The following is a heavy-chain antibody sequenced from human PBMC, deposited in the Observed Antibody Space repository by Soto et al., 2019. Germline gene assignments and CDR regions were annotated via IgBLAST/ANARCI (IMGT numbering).Heavy chain of an antibody. D-gene: IGHD6-6*01. CDR2: ISYDGSNK. J-gene: IGHJ4*02. V-gene: IGHV3-30-3*01. CDR1: GFTFSSYA. Sequence: QVQLVESGGGVVQPGRSLRLSCAASGFTFSSYAMYWVRQAPGKGLEWVAVISYDGSNKYYADSVKGRFTISRDNSKNTLYLQMNSLRAEDTAVYYCASSSSSNYWGQGTLVTVSS. CDR3: ASSSSSNY.